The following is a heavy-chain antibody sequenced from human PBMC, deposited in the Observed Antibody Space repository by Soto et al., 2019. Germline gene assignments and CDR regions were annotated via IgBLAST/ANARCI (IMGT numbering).Heavy chain of an antibody. CDR1: GGSISSGDYY. Sequence: LSLTCTVSGGSISSGDYYWSWIRQPPGKGLEWIGYIYYSGSTYYNPSLKSRVTISVDTSKNQFSLKLSSVTAADTAVYYCASALWSGYYKPPDYWGQGTLVTVSS. CDR3: ASALWSGYYKPPDY. CDR2: IYYSGST. D-gene: IGHD3-3*01. V-gene: IGHV4-30-4*01. J-gene: IGHJ4*02.